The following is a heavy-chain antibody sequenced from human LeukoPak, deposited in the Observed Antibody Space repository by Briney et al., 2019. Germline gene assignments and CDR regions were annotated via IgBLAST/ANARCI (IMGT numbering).Heavy chain of an antibody. V-gene: IGHV3-30*18. CDR2: ISYDGRNK. CDR3: AKDDGSGSYYRSSKIDI. Sequence: GRSLRLSCAASGFTFSSYGMHWVRQAPGKGLEWVAVISYDGRNKYYADSVKGRFTISRDNSKNTLYLQMNSLRAEDTAVYYCAKDDGSGSYYRSSKIDIWGQGTMVTVSS. D-gene: IGHD3-10*01. CDR1: GFTFSSYG. J-gene: IGHJ3*02.